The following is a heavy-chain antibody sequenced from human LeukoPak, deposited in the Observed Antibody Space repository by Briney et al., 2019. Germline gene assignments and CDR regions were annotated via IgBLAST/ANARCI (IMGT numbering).Heavy chain of an antibody. CDR2: ISGSGGGT. V-gene: IGHV3-23*01. D-gene: IGHD2-8*02. J-gene: IGHJ1*01. CDR1: GFTFSSYA. CDR3: AKGLVGTEYFQH. Sequence: PGGSLRLSCAASGFTFSSYAMSWVRQAPGKGLEWISTISGSGGGTYYADSVKGRFTISRDDSKNTLSLQMNSLRAVDTAVYHCAKGLVGTEYFQHWGQGTLVTVSS.